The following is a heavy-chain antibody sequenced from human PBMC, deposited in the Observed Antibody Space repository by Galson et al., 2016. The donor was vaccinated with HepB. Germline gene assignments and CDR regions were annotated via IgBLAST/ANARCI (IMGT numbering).Heavy chain of an antibody. CDR3: ATDSGRASGHSY. CDR1: GFTFSNYW. J-gene: IGHJ4*02. V-gene: IGHV3-7*01. CDR2: IKEDGSVK. D-gene: IGHD6-25*01. Sequence: SLRLSCAASGFTFSNYWMTWVRQAPGMGLQWVANIKEDGSVKHYVDSVKGRFSISRDNAKNSLFLQINSLRAEDTAVYYCATDSGRASGHSYWGQGTLVTVSS.